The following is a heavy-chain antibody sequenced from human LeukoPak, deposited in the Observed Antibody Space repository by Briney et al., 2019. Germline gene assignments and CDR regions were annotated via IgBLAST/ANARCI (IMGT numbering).Heavy chain of an antibody. Sequence: PVGSLRLSCAASGFTFSSYSINWVRQAPGKGLEWVSSISSSISYIYYADSVKGRFTISRDNAKNSLYLQMNSLRAEDTAVYYCARGAHYDFWSGYYSTWPLGYWGQGTLVTVSS. CDR1: GFTFSSYS. J-gene: IGHJ4*02. D-gene: IGHD3-3*01. CDR2: ISSSISYI. CDR3: ARGAHYDFWSGYYSTWPLGY. V-gene: IGHV3-21*01.